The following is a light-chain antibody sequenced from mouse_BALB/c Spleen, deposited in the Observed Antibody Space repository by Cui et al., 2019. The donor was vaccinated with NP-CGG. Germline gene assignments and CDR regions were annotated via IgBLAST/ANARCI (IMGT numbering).Light chain of an antibody. V-gene: IGLV1*01. CDR2: GTN. Sequence: AVVTHESALTPSPGETVTLTCRSNTGAVTTSNYANWVQEKPDHLFTGLIGGTNNRAPGVPARFSGSLIGDKAALTITGAQTEDEAIYFCALWYSNHWVFGGGTKLTVL. CDR1: TGAVTTSNY. CDR3: ALWYSNHWV. J-gene: IGLJ1*01.